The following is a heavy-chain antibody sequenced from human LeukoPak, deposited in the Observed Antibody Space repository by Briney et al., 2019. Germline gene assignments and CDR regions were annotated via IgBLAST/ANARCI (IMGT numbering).Heavy chain of an antibody. Sequence: GASVKVSCKASGYTFTSYDINWVRQATGQGLEWMGWMNPNSGNTGYAQKFQGRVTMTRNTSISTAYMELSSLRSEDTAVYYCASSRTYYDFWSGYYGPPGDYYYYGMDVWGQGTTVTVSS. CDR3: ASSRTYYDFWSGYYGPPGDYYYYGMDV. D-gene: IGHD3-3*01. V-gene: IGHV1-8*01. CDR2: MNPNSGNT. CDR1: GYTFTSYD. J-gene: IGHJ6*02.